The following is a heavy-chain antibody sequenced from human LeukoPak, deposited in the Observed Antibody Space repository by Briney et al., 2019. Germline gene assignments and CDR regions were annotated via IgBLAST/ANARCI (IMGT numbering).Heavy chain of an antibody. CDR3: ARDRPPRVGPGKGSSGWYRVYYYGMDV. Sequence: GGSLRLSCAASGFTFSSYSMNWVRQAPGKGLEWVSSISSSSSYIYYADSVKGRFTISRDNAKNSLYLQMNSLRAEDTAVYYCARDRPPRVGPGKGSSGWYRVYYYGMDVWGQGTTVTVSS. D-gene: IGHD6-19*01. CDR2: ISSSSSYI. CDR1: GFTFSSYS. V-gene: IGHV3-21*01. J-gene: IGHJ6*02.